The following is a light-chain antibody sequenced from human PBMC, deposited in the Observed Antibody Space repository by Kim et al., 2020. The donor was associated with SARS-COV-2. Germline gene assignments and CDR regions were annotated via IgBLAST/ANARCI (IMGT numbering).Light chain of an antibody. CDR3: QQYGSTPLA. J-gene: IGKJ4*01. V-gene: IGKV3-20*01. Sequence: PGERATLCDQARQGVSSSNLAGYQQKPGQPPRLLMYDASSRATGIPDRCSGSGSGTDFTLTISRLEPEDFAVYYCQQYGSTPLAFGGGTKVDIK. CDR1: QGVSSSN. CDR2: DAS.